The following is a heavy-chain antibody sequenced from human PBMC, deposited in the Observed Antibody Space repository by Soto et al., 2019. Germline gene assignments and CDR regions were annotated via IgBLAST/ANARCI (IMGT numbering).Heavy chain of an antibody. D-gene: IGHD5-18*01. CDR2: IIGSGGST. Sequence: GGSLRLSCAASGFTFSNFGMSWVRQAPGKGLEWVSGIIGSGGSTYYADFVKGRFTISRDKSKATLYLQMNSLRGEDTAIYYCAKEGGYSFGPGNYYGMDDWGQGTTVTVSS. CDR1: GFTFSNFG. CDR3: AKEGGYSFGPGNYYGMDD. J-gene: IGHJ6*02. V-gene: IGHV3-23*01.